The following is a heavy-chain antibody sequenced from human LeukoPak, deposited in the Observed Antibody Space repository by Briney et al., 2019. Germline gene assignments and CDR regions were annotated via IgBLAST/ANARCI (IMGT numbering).Heavy chain of an antibody. CDR3: ARAASKGITGTAPVGS. J-gene: IGHJ4*02. CDR2: ISSSGSTI. V-gene: IGHV3-11*04. D-gene: IGHD1-20*01. CDR1: GFTFSGYY. Sequence: PGGSLRLSCAASGFTFSGYYMSWIRQAPGKGLEWVSYISSSGSTIYYADSVKGRFTISRDNAKNSLYLQMNSLRAEDTAVYYCARAASKGITGTAPVGSWGQGTLVTVSS.